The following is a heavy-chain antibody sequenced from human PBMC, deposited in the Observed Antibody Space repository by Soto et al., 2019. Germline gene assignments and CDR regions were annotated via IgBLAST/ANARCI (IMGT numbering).Heavy chain of an antibody. Sequence: SVKVSCKASGGTFSSYAISWVRQAPGQGLEWMGGIIPIFGTANYAQKFQGRVTITADESTSTAYMELSSLRSEDTAVYYCARRVFTNGVCYNGRNYYYGMDVWGQGTTVTVSS. CDR2: IIPIFGTA. D-gene: IGHD2-8*01. CDR3: ARRVFTNGVCYNGRNYYYGMDV. CDR1: GGTFSSYA. V-gene: IGHV1-69*13. J-gene: IGHJ6*02.